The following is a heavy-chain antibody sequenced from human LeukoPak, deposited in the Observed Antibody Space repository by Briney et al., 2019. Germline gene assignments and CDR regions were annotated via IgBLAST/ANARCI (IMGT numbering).Heavy chain of an antibody. CDR1: GGSISSYY. D-gene: IGHD1-1*01. J-gene: IGHJ3*02. V-gene: IGHV4-59*01. CDR3: ASGYLLRDAFDI. CDR2: IYYSGST. Sequence: SEALSLTCIVSGGSISSYYWSWIRQPPGKGLEWIGYIYYSGSTNYNPSLKSRVTISVDTSKNQFSLKLSSVTAADTAVYYCASGYLLRDAFDIWGQGTMVTVSS.